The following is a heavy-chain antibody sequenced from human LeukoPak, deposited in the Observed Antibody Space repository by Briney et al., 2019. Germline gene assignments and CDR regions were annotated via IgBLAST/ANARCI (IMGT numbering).Heavy chain of an antibody. V-gene: IGHV1-2*04. D-gene: IGHD2-15*01. J-gene: IGHJ4*02. Sequence: GASVKVSCKASGYTVTGYYMHWVRQAPGQGLEWMGWLSPNSGGTNYAQKFQGWVTMTRDTSISTAYMELSRLRSDDTAVYYCARGYCSGGSCYSPFDYWGQGTLVTVSS. CDR3: ARGYCSGGSCYSPFDY. CDR1: GYTVTGYY. CDR2: LSPNSGGT.